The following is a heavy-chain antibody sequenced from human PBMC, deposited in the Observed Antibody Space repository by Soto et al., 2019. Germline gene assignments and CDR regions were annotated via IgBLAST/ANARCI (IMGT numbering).Heavy chain of an antibody. CDR2: VSAHNGNT. Sequence: QVHLVQSGAEVKKPGASVKVSCKGSGYAFTTYGITWVRQAPGQGLEWMGWVSAHNGNTNYARKLQGRVTVTRDTSTSTAYMELRSLRSDDTCVYYCARGRYGDYWGQGALVTVSS. CDR1: GYAFTTYG. V-gene: IGHV1-18*01. J-gene: IGHJ4*02. CDR3: ARGRYGDY. D-gene: IGHD1-1*01.